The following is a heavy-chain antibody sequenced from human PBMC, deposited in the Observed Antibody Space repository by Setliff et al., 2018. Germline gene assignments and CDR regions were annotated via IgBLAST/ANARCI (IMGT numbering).Heavy chain of an antibody. D-gene: IGHD6-19*01. CDR3: ARGRIAVAGTGVGPFDY. V-gene: IGHV4-34*01. CDR1: GGTFSDYH. CDR2: INHRGST. J-gene: IGHJ4*02. Sequence: SETLSLTCAAYGGTFSDYHWTWIRQSPEKGLEWIGEINHRGSTNYNPSLKSRVTISIDTSKDQFSLKLSSVTAADTAVYYCARGRIAVAGTGVGPFDYWGQGTLVTVSS.